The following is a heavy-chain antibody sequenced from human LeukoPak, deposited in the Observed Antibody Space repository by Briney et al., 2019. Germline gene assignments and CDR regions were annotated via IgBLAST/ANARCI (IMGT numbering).Heavy chain of an antibody. Sequence: GGSLRLSCAASGFTFSSYSMNWVRQAPGKGLEWVSSISSSSSYIYYADSVKGRFTISRDNSKNSLYLQMSSLRAEDTALYYCAKGGGTSGWYYIDYWGQGTLVTVSS. D-gene: IGHD6-19*01. CDR1: GFTFSSYS. CDR3: AKGGGTSGWYYIDY. J-gene: IGHJ4*02. V-gene: IGHV3-21*04. CDR2: ISSSSSYI.